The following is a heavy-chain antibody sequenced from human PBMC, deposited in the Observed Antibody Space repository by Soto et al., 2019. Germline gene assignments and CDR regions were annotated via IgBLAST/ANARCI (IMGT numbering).Heavy chain of an antibody. D-gene: IGHD3-3*02. CDR3: ATDKYGAGRVGVHF. Sequence: QVQLVQSGAEVKKPRASLRVSCETSGGTSTIYTITWVRQAPGQGLQWMGRIVPTLRITNYAQEFQGRLTITADSSTSTAHIELTSLTSEDPAVYYCATDKYGAGRVGVHFWGQGTLVTVSS. CDR1: GGTSTIYT. CDR2: IVPTLRIT. V-gene: IGHV1-69*08. J-gene: IGHJ4*02.